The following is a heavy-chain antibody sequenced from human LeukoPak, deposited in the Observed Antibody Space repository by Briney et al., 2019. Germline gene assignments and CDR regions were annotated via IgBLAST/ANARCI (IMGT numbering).Heavy chain of an antibody. CDR2: IKQDGGQR. J-gene: IGHJ4*02. CDR3: ARRGGSSSRRSPIDY. CDR1: GFTFSDYW. D-gene: IGHD6-6*01. V-gene: IGHV3-7*01. Sequence: GGSLRLSCTASGFTFSDYWMTWVRQAPGKGPEWVANIKQDGGQRYYVDSVRGRFTISRDNAKNSLFLQVNGLRAEDTAVYYCARRGGSSSRRSPIDYWGQGTLVTVSS.